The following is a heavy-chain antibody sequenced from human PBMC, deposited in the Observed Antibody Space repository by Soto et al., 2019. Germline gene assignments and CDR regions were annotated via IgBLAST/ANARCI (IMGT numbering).Heavy chain of an antibody. CDR1: GGSISGDNY. Sequence: QVQLQESGPGLVKPSQTLSLTCTASGGSISGDNYWTWIRQPPGKGLEWIGYIYHNGRTYYKPSLKSRITISVDTPKRQFSLNLTSVTAADTAVYFCAGLIGGGYRGNALEIWGQGAMVAVST. CDR3: AGLIGGGYRGNALEI. D-gene: IGHD2-15*01. J-gene: IGHJ3*02. CDR2: IYHNGRT. V-gene: IGHV4-30-4*01.